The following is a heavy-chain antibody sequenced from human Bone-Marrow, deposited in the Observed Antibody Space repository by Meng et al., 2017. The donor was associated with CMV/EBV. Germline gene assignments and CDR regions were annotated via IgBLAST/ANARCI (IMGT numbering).Heavy chain of an antibody. CDR2: IYSGGST. V-gene: IGHV3-53*01. J-gene: IGHJ6*02. D-gene: IGHD2-2*01. CDR3: ARERVVPAAKGFAYHYYGMDV. Sequence: GAALKISCAASEFTVSNNYMSWGRQAPGKGLEWVSVIYSGGSTYYADSVKGRFTISRDNSKNTLYLQMNSLRAEDTAVYYCARERVVPAAKGFAYHYYGMDVWGQGTTVTVSS. CDR1: EFTVSNNY.